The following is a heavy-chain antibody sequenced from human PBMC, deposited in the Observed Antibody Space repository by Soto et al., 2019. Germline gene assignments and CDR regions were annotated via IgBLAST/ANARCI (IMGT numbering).Heavy chain of an antibody. J-gene: IGHJ4*02. Sequence: GGSLRLSCAASGFTFDDYGMSWVRQAPGKGLEWVSGINWNGVSTGYADSVKGRFTISRDNAKNSLYLQMNSLRAEDTALYYCARDPYGGYQYYFDYWGQGTLVTVSS. CDR2: INWNGVST. D-gene: IGHD5-12*01. CDR3: ARDPYGGYQYYFDY. V-gene: IGHV3-20*04. CDR1: GFTFDDYG.